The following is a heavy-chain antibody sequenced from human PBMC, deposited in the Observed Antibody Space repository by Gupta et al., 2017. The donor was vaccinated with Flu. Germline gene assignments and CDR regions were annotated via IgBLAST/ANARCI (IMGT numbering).Heavy chain of an antibody. CDR1: NGSFTGYY. J-gene: IGHJ4*02. CDR3: ASLERYLDWLPDYFDH. V-gene: IGHV4-34*01. D-gene: IGHD3-9*01. CDR2: ISPSGTA. Sequence: KPSETLSPTCVVYNGSFTGYYWSWIRQPPGKGLVWIGEISPSGTANYNPSLKSRVSISIDTSKNQFSLKLGSVTAADTAVYYCASLERYLDWLPDYFDHWGQGTLVTVSS.